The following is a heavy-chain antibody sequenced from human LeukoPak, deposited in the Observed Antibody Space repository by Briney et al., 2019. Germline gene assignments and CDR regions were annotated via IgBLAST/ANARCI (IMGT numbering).Heavy chain of an antibody. V-gene: IGHV3-7*01. Sequence: GGSLRLSCAASGFTFTNSWMAWVRQAPGKGLEWVANIKQDGSTKHYADSLKGRFTISRDNPENSLYLQINSMRVDDTAVYYCARDTDGRLDHWGQGTLVTVAS. CDR1: GFTFTNSW. J-gene: IGHJ4*02. D-gene: IGHD2-8*02. CDR2: IKQDGSTK. CDR3: ARDTDGRLDH.